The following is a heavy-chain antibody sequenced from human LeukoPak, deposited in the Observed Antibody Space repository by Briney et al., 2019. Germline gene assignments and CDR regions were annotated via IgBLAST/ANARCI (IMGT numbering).Heavy chain of an antibody. CDR1: GGSISDYY. D-gene: IGHD2-21*01. CDR3: ARRVGISKKYYFDY. J-gene: IGHJ4*02. CDR2: VSDSGIS. Sequence: PSETLSLTCSFSGGSISDYYWTWIRQPPGKGLEWIGYVSDSGISNCDVSLKSRVTISIDKSKNQFSLRLSSVTAADTAVYYCARRVGISKKYYFDYWGQGTLVTVSS. V-gene: IGHV4-59*12.